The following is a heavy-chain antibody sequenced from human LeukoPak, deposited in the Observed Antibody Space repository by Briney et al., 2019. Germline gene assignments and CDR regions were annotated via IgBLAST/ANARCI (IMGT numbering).Heavy chain of an antibody. Sequence: SETLSLTCTVSGGSISSYYWSWIRQPAGKGLEWIGRIYTSGGTNYNPSLKSRVTMSVDTSKNQFSLKLSSVTAADTAVYYCARDRTGGSYYPYGYYYYMDVWGKGTTVTISS. D-gene: IGHD1-26*01. CDR2: IYTSGGT. CDR1: GGSISSYY. V-gene: IGHV4-4*07. CDR3: ARDRTGGSYYPYGYYYYMDV. J-gene: IGHJ6*03.